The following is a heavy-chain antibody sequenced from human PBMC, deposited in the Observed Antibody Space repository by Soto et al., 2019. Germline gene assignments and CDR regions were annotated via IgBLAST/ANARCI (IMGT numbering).Heavy chain of an antibody. CDR3: ARVPDY. Sequence: QLQLQESGSGLVKPSQTLSLTCAGSGGSINSRGYYWSWIRQPPGKVLEWIGYIYHSGITSYNTFLKSRVTISVDRSKKQFSLKLSSVTEAETAVYYCARVPDYWGQRTLVTVSS. V-gene: IGHV4-30-2*01. J-gene: IGHJ4*02. CDR2: IYHSGIT. CDR1: GGSINSRGYY.